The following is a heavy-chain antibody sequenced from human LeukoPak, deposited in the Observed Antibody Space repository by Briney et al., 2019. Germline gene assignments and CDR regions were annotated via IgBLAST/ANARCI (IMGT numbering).Heavy chain of an antibody. D-gene: IGHD6-19*01. CDR3: AREVAVGPFDY. Sequence: GGSLRLSCAASGFTVSNTYMSWVRQAPGKGLKWVSVIYSSGGTFYSESVKGRFTISRDYSKNTLYLQMNSLRVDDTAVYYCAREVAVGPFDYWGQGTLVTVSS. CDR2: IYSSGGT. V-gene: IGHV3-53*01. J-gene: IGHJ4*02. CDR1: GFTVSNTY.